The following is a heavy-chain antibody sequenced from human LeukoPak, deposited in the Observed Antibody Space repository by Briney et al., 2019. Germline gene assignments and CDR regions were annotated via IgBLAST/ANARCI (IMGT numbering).Heavy chain of an antibody. J-gene: IGHJ3*02. Sequence: SETLSLTRTVSVGSISSSSYYWGWIRQPPRKGLGWIGCIYYRGSTYYNPSLKSRVTISVETSKNQFSLKLSSVTAADTAVYYCARHGKGFHHFDNWGQGTMVTVSS. V-gene: IGHV4-39*01. CDR3: ARHGKGFHHFDN. CDR1: VGSISSSSYY. CDR2: IYYRGST. D-gene: IGHD1-1*01.